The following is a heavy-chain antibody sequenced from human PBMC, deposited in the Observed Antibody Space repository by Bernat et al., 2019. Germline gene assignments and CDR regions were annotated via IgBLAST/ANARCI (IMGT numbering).Heavy chain of an antibody. J-gene: IGHJ3*02. CDR3: ARYYQGSSWYLQKAFDI. CDR2: ISYDGSNK. V-gene: IGHV3-30-3*01. Sequence: VQLVESGGGVVQPGRSLRLSCAASGFTFSSYAMHWVRQAPGKGLEWVAVISYDGSNKYYADSVKGRFTISRDNSKNTVYLQMNSLRAEDTAVYYCARYYQGSSWYLQKAFDIWGQGTMVTVSS. D-gene: IGHD6-13*01. CDR1: GFTFSSYA.